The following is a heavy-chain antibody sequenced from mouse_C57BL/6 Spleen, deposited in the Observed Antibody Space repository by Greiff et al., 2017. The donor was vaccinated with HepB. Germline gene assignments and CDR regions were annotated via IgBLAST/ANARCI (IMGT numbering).Heavy chain of an antibody. D-gene: IGHD3-2*02. CDR3: ARRDSSGYVDY. J-gene: IGHJ2*01. CDR2: IDPSDSYT. Sequence: VQLQQPGAELVKPGASVKLSCKASGYTFTSYWMQWVKQRPGQGLEWIGEIDPSDSYTNYNQKFKGKATLTVDTSASTAYMQLSSLTSEDLAVYYCARRDSSGYVDYWGQGTTLTVSS. V-gene: IGHV1-50*01. CDR1: GYTFTSYW.